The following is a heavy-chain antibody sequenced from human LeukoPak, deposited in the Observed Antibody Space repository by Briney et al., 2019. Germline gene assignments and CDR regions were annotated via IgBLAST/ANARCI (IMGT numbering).Heavy chain of an antibody. CDR2: IYYIGST. CDR1: GDSISNNYYY. Sequence: SETLSLTCTVSGDSISNNYYYWGWLRQPPRKGLEWIGSIYYIGSTYYNPSLKSRVTISVDTSKNQFSLKLSSVTAADTAVYYCARSAAMTTVTVGMFDFWGQGTLVTVSS. J-gene: IGHJ4*02. CDR3: ARSAAMTTVTVGMFDF. D-gene: IGHD4-17*01. V-gene: IGHV4-39*07.